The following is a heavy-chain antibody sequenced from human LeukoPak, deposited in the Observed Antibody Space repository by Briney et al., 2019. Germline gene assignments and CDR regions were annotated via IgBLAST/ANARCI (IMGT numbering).Heavy chain of an antibody. CDR1: GGSISSGGYY. CDR3: ARGKSAVHYYYYYMDV. J-gene: IGHJ6*03. V-gene: IGHV4-30-2*01. Sequence: PSETLSLTCTVSGGSISSGGYYWSWIRQPPGKGLEWIGYIYHSGSTYYNPSLKSRVTISVDRSKNQFSLKLSSVTAADTAVYYCARGKSAVHYYYYYMDVWGKGTTVTVSS. CDR2: IYHSGST. D-gene: IGHD3-10*02.